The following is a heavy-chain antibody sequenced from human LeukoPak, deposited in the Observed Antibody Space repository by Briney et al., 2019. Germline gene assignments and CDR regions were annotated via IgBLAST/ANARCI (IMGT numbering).Heavy chain of an antibody. V-gene: IGHV4-61*02. J-gene: IGHJ5*02. CDR1: GDSISSGDYY. D-gene: IGHD3-22*01. CDR2: ISSSGST. Sequence: SETLSLTCTVSGDSISSGDYYWSWIRQPAGKGLEWIGRISSSGSTNYNPSLKSRVTILVDTSKNQFSLKLNSVMAADTAVYYCARVRFPYYYDAWGQGTLVTVSS. CDR3: ARVRFPYYYDA.